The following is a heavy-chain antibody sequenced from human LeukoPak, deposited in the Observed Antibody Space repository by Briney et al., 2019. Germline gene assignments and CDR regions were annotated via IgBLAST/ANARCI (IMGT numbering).Heavy chain of an antibody. CDR3: ARHYDILTGYYGYFDY. CDR1: GFTFSSYN. Sequence: PGGSLRLSCAASGFTFSSYNMNWVRQAPGKGLEWVSSISSSSSYIYYADSVKGRFTISRDNAKNSLYLQMNSLRAEDTAVYYCARHYDILTGYYGYFDYWGQGTLVTVSS. CDR2: ISSSSSYI. J-gene: IGHJ4*02. V-gene: IGHV3-21*01. D-gene: IGHD3-9*01.